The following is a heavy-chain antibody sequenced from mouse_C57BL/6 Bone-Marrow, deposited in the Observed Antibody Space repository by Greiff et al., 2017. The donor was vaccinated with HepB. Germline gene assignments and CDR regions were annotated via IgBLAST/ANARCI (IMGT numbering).Heavy chain of an antibody. CDR3: AIEIAGDGYPYWYFDV. V-gene: IGHV1-74*01. J-gene: IGHJ1*03. CDR2: IHPSDSDT. Sequence: VQLKQPGAELVKPGASVKVSCKASGYTFTSYWMHWVKQRPGQGLEWIGRIHPSDSDTNYNQKFKGKATLTVDKSSSTAYMQLSSLTSEDSAVYYCAIEIAGDGYPYWYFDVWGTGTTVTVSS. CDR1: GYTFTSYW. D-gene: IGHD2-3*01.